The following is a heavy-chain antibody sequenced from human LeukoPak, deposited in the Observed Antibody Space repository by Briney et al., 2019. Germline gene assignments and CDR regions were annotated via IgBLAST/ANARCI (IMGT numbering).Heavy chain of an antibody. CDR3: ARARIAVAGTVDY. J-gene: IGHJ4*02. CDR2: ISSGSSTI. Sequence: PGGSLRLSCAASGFAFSDYAMNWVRQAPGKGLEWLSYISSGSSTIYYADSVKGRFTTSRDDAKNSLYLQMNSLRAEDTAVYYCARARIAVAGTVDYWGQGTLVTVSS. CDR1: GFAFSDYA. V-gene: IGHV3-48*04. D-gene: IGHD6-19*01.